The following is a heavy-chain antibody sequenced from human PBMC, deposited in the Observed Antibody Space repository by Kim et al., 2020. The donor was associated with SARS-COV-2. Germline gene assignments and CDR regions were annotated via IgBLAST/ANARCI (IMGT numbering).Heavy chain of an antibody. CDR3: TAEYYDILTGYRLLYY. CDR1: GFTFSNAW. CDR2: VKSKTDGGTT. J-gene: IGHJ4*02. D-gene: IGHD3-9*01. V-gene: IGHV3-15*01. Sequence: GGSLRLSCAASGFTFSNAWMSWVRQAPGKGLEWVGRVKSKTDGGTTDYAAPVKGRFTISRDDSKNTLYLQMNSLKTEDTAVYYCTAEYYDILTGYRLLYYWGRRTLVTVSS.